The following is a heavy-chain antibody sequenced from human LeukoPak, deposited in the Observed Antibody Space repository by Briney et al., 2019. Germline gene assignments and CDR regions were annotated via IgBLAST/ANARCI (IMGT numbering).Heavy chain of an antibody. D-gene: IGHD2-15*01. V-gene: IGHV4-59*08. Sequence: SETLSLTCTVSGGSISSYYWSWIRQPPGKGLEWIGYIYYSGSTNYNPSLKSRVTISVDTSKNQFSLKLSSVTAADTAVYYCARHEGYCSGGSCYSRGVLFDYWGQGTLVTVSS. J-gene: IGHJ4*02. CDR1: GGSISSYY. CDR3: ARHEGYCSGGSCYSRGVLFDY. CDR2: IYYSGST.